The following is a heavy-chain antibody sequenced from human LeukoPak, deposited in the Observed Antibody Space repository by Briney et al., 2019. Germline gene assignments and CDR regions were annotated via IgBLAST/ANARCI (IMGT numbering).Heavy chain of an antibody. Sequence: PGGSLRLSCAASGFTFSSYRMNWVRQAPGKGLEWVPSISTSSSYIYYADSVKGRFTISRDNAKNSLYLQMNSLRAEDTAVYYCARDRWLQSGYYFDYWGQGTLVTVSS. CDR1: GFTFSSYR. CDR2: ISTSSSYI. CDR3: ARDRWLQSGYYFDY. J-gene: IGHJ4*02. D-gene: IGHD5-24*01. V-gene: IGHV3-21*01.